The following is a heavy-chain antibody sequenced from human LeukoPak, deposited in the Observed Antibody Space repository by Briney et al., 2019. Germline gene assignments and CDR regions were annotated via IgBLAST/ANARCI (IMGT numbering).Heavy chain of an antibody. J-gene: IGHJ4*02. CDR3: ARGHHFDH. V-gene: IGHV6-1*01. CDR1: GDSVSSNSGT. CDR2: TYYRSKWYD. Sequence: SQTLSLTCAISGDSVSSNSGTWNWIRQSPSRGLEWLGRTYYRSKWYDEYAVSVKSRITINKDTSKNQFSLQLNSVTPEDTAVYYCARGHHFDHWGQGTLVTVSS.